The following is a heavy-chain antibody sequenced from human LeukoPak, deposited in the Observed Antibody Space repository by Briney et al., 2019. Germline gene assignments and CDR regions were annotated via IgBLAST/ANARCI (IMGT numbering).Heavy chain of an antibody. D-gene: IGHD1-26*01. CDR3: ARREEVGATMYDY. CDR2: IYYSGST. Sequence: PSETLSLTCTVSGGSISSYYWSWIRQPPGKGLEWIGYIYYSGSTNYNPSLKSRVTISVDTSKNQFSLKLSSVTAADTAVYYCARREEVGATMYDYWGQGTLVTVSS. CDR1: GGSISSYY. J-gene: IGHJ4*02. V-gene: IGHV4-59*08.